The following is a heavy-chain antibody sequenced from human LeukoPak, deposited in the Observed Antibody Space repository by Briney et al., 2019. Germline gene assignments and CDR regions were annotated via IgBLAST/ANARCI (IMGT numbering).Heavy chain of an antibody. CDR2: INPIGGST. J-gene: IGHJ4*02. Sequence: ASVKVSCKASGDTFTSYYMHWVRQAPGQGLEWMGIINPIGGSTSYAQKFQGRVTMTRDTSTSTVYMELSSLRSEDTAVYYCARDVADGLGSVAGTDYWGQGPLVTVSS. D-gene: IGHD6-19*01. V-gene: IGHV1-46*01. CDR3: ARDVADGLGSVAGTDY. CDR1: GDTFTSYY.